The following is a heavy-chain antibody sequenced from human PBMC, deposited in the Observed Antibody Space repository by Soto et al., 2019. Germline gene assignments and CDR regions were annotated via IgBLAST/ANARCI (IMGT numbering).Heavy chain of an antibody. Sequence: QVQLVESGGGVVQPGRSLRLSCAASGFIFSSYAVHWVRQAPGKGLEWVAVISSDGNNKYYADSVKGRFTISRDNCKNRVYLEASSLSAEDRAMYYCAGDRGGWELHMDVWGQGTTVTVSS. V-gene: IGHV3-30-3*01. J-gene: IGHJ6*02. CDR2: ISSDGNNK. D-gene: IGHD1-26*01. CDR3: AGDRGGWELHMDV. CDR1: GFIFSSYA.